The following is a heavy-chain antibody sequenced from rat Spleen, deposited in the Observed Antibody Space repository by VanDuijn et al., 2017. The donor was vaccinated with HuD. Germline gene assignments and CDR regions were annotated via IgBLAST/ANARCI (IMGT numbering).Heavy chain of an antibody. CDR2: ISSGGGGI. Sequence: EVQLVESGGGLVPPGRSLKLSCAASGFTFSSFPMAWVRQAPKKGLEWVASISSGGGGIYYPDSVKGRFTISRDNAKSTLYLQMDSLRSEDTASYYCARHHYDGYYHGPVLGVMDAWGQGASVTVSS. CDR1: GFTFSSFP. J-gene: IGHJ4*01. CDR3: ARHHYDGYYHGPVLGVMDA. D-gene: IGHD1-12*03. V-gene: IGHV5-25*01.